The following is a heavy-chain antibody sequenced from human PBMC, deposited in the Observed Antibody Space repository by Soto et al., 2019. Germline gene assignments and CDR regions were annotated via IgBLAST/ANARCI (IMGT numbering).Heavy chain of an antibody. CDR2: IKQDGSEK. CDR1: GFTFSSYW. V-gene: IGHV3-7*03. J-gene: IGHJ6*02. Sequence: LRLSCAASGFTFSSYWMSWVRQAPGKGLEWVANIKQDGSEKYYVDSVKGRFTISRDNAKNSLYLQMNSLRAEDTAVYYCARDWYSSSYYYYYYGMDVWGQGTTVPVSS. D-gene: IGHD6-6*01. CDR3: ARDWYSSSYYYYYYGMDV.